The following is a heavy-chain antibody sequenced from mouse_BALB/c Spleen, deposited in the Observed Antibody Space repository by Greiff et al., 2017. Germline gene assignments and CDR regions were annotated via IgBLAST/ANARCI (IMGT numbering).Heavy chain of an antibody. CDR3: ARHGNQYFDV. J-gene: IGHJ1*01. CDR2: ISSGGSYT. CDR1: GFTFSSYA. D-gene: IGHD2-1*01. Sequence: EVQLQQSGGGLVKPGGSLKLSCAASGFTFSSYAMSWVRQTPEKRLEWVATISSGGSYTYYPDSVKGRFTISRDNAKNTLYLQMSSLRSEDTAMYYCARHGNQYFDVWGAGTTVTVSA. V-gene: IGHV5-9-3*01.